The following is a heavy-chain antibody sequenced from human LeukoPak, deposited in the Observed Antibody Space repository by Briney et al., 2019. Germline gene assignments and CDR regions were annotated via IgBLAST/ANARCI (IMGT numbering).Heavy chain of an antibody. CDR2: IYYSGST. CDR1: GGSINSGDYY. CDR3: ARENMVRALSEAFDI. V-gene: IGHV4-30-4*01. D-gene: IGHD3-10*01. Sequence: SETLSLTCTVSGGSINSGDYYWSWIRQPPGKGLEWIGYIYYSGSTYYNPSLKSRVTISVDTSKNQFSLKLSSVTAADTAVYYCARENMVRALSEAFDIWGQGTMVTVSS. J-gene: IGHJ3*02.